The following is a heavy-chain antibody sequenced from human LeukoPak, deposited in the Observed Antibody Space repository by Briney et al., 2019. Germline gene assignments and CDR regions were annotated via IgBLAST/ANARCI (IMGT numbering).Heavy chain of an antibody. CDR3: ARDDIVVVPAATH. J-gene: IGHJ4*02. V-gene: IGHV3-66*01. D-gene: IGHD2-2*01. CDR1: GFTVSSNY. CDR2: IYSGGST. Sequence: GGSLRLSCAASGFTVSSNYMSWVRQAPGKGLEWVSVIYSGGSTYYADSVKGRFTISRDNSKNTLYLQMNGLRAEDTAVYYCARDDIVVVPAATHWGQGTLVTVSS.